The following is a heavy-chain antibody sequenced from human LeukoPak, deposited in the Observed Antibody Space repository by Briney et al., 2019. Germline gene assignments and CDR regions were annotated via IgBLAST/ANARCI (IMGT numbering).Heavy chain of an antibody. D-gene: IGHD2-15*01. V-gene: IGHV4-59*11. CDR1: GGSISSHY. CDR3: ARDVGHNWFDP. J-gene: IGHJ5*02. CDR2: IYYSGST. Sequence: SETLSLTCTVSGGSISSHYWSWIRQPPGKGLEWIGYIYYSGSTNYNPSLKSRVTISVDTSKNQFSLKLSSVTAADTAVYYCARDVGHNWFDPWGQGTLVTVSS.